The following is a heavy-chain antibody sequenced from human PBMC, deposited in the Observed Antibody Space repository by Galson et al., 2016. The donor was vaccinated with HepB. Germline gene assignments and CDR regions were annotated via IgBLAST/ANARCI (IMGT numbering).Heavy chain of an antibody. J-gene: IGHJ4*02. CDR1: GFTFTTYW. CDR2: IKQDESEK. CDR3: ATFIEEHSYFES. Sequence: SLRLSCAASGFTFTTYWMSWVRQAPGKGLEWVANIKQDESEKFYVDSVKGRFTVSRDNAKNSLFLQMRGLRTEDTAVYFCATFIEEHSYFESWGQGTQVTVSS. D-gene: IGHD4-11*01. V-gene: IGHV3-7*01.